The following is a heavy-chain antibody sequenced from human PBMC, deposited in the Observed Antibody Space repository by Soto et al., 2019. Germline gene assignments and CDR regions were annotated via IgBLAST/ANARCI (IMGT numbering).Heavy chain of an antibody. D-gene: IGHD2-21*02. Sequence: QVRLQESGPGLVKPSETLSLTCTVSGGSISSYYWSWIRQPPGKGLEWIGYMYNTGSTIYNPSLMSRVTISVDTSKNQFCLKLNSVTAADTAVYYCARDLWGYCGADCYPRDVWGQGTTVTVSS. CDR3: ARDLWGYCGADCYPRDV. CDR1: GGSISSYY. J-gene: IGHJ6*02. CDR2: MYNTGST. V-gene: IGHV4-59*01.